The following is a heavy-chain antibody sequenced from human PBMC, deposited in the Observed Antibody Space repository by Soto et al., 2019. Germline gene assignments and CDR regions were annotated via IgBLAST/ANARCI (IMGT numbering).Heavy chain of an antibody. D-gene: IGHD5-18*01. Sequence: ASVKVSCKASGYTFTSYGISWVRQAPGQGLEWMGWISAYNGNTNYAQKLQGRVTMTTDTSTSTAYMELRSLRSDDTAVYYCARVYVDTAMVKSLETDYWGQATLVTVSS. J-gene: IGHJ4*02. CDR2: ISAYNGNT. CDR1: GYTFTSYG. CDR3: ARVYVDTAMVKSLETDY. V-gene: IGHV1-18*04.